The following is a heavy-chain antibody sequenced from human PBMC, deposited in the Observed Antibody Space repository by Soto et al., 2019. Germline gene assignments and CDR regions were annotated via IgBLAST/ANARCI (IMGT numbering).Heavy chain of an antibody. V-gene: IGHV1-69*13. CDR2: IIPIFGTA. CDR1: GVTFSSYA. J-gene: IGHJ4*02. Sequence: SVKVSCKASGVTFSSYAISWVRQAPGQGLEWMGGIIPIFGTANYAQKFQGRVTITADESTSTAYMELSSLRSEDTAVYYCATSAAGTEYYFDYWGQGTLVTVSS. D-gene: IGHD6-13*01. CDR3: ATSAAGTEYYFDY.